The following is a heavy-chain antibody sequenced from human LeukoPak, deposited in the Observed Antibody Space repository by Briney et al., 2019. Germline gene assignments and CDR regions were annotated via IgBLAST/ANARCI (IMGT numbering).Heavy chain of an antibody. D-gene: IGHD5-18*01. CDR1: GGSISSYS. CDR2: IYFSGGT. J-gene: IGHJ4*02. CDR3: ARSPSYGSHYFDY. V-gene: IGHV4-59*01. Sequence: PSETLSLTCNVSGGSISSYSWSWIRQPPGRGLEWVGYIYFSGGTNYNPSLNSRVSMSVDTSKNQFSLRLSSVTAADTAVYYCARSPSYGSHYFDYWGQGTLVTVSS.